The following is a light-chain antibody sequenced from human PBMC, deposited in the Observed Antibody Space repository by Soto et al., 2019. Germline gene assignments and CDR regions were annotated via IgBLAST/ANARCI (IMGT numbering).Light chain of an antibody. J-gene: IGKJ1*01. CDR3: QQSYNSWWT. CDR1: QSISTH. Sequence: DIQMTQSPSSLSASVGDRVSITCRASQSISTHLSWYQQKPGKAPKRLIYAASSLQSWVPSRFTGSGSGTDFTLTISSLQPEDFATYYCQQSYNSWWTFGQRNKVEIK. CDR2: AAS. V-gene: IGKV1-39*01.